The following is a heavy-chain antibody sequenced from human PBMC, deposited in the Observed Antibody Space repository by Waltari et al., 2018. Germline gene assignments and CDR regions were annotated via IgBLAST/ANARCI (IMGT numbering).Heavy chain of an antibody. CDR1: GYSFTAYY. CDR2: INPNSGAT. D-gene: IGHD7-27*01. V-gene: IGHV1-2*06. Sequence: QVQMVQSGAEVKKPGASVKVSCKASGYSFTAYYLHWVRQAPGQGREWMGRINPNSGATTYAQMFQGRVTRTRDTSISTAYMEVTGLRSDDTAVYYCARVLSTVQLGIFAYWGQGTVVTVSS. J-gene: IGHJ4*02. CDR3: ARVLSTVQLGIFAY.